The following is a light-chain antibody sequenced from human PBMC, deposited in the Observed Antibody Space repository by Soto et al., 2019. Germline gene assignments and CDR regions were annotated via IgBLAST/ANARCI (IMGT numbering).Light chain of an antibody. Sequence: QSALTQPPSASGSPGQSVTISCTGTSSDVGGYNFVSWYQQHPGKAPKLMIYDVNKRPSGVPDRFSGSKSGNTASLTVSGLQAEDEADYYCSSYVGSNNWVFGGGTKVTVL. J-gene: IGLJ3*02. CDR1: SSDVGGYNF. V-gene: IGLV2-8*01. CDR2: DVN. CDR3: SSYVGSNNWV.